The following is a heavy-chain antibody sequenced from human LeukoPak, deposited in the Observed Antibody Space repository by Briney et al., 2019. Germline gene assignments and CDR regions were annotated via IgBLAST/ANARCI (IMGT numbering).Heavy chain of an antibody. CDR1: GYTFTSYD. Sequence: ASVTVSCTASGYTFTSYDINWVRQATGQGLEWMGWMNPNSGNTGYAQKFQGRVTMTRNTSISTAYMELSSLRSEDTAVYYCARGPLPAAIRGYYYGMDVWGQGTTVTVSS. J-gene: IGHJ6*02. CDR2: MNPNSGNT. V-gene: IGHV1-8*01. CDR3: ARGPLPAAIRGYYYGMDV. D-gene: IGHD2-2*02.